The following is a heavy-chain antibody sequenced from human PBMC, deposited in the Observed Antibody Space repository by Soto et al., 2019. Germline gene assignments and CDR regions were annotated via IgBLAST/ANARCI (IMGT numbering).Heavy chain of an antibody. J-gene: IGHJ6*02. CDR3: ARVRKQENYSPPYYYYYGMDV. CDR2: TYYRSKWYN. CDR1: GDSVSSNSAA. D-gene: IGHD2-15*01. Sequence: SQTLSLTCAISGDSVSSNSAAWNWIRQSPSRGLEWLGRTYYRSKWYNDYAVSVKSRITINPDTSKNQFSLQLNSVTPADTAVYYCARVRKQENYSPPYYYYYGMDVWGQGTTVTVSS. V-gene: IGHV6-1*01.